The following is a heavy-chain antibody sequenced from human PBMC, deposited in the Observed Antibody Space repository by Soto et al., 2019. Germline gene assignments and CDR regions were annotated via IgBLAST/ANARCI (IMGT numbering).Heavy chain of an antibody. V-gene: IGHV4-4*02. CDR1: GASISTQNW. CDR2: IYHNGGT. D-gene: IGHD2-2*01. J-gene: IGHJ5*02. Sequence: PSETLSLTCAVSGASISTQNWWSWVRQPPGKGLEWIGEIYHNGGTNYNPSLKSRITMSIDNSKNQFSLNLNSVTAADTAVYYCARVPDRWGQGTLVTVSS. CDR3: ARVPDR.